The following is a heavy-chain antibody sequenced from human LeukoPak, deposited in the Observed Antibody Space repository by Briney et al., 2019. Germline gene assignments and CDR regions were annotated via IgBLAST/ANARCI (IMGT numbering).Heavy chain of an antibody. CDR3: AKVMRGIAVAGTSDY. CDR1: GFTFSSYA. Sequence: VGSLRLSCAASGFTFSSYAMSWVRQAPGKGLEWVSAISGSGGSTYYADSVKGRFTISRDNSMNTLYLQMNSLRAEDTAVYYCAKVMRGIAVAGTSDYWGQGTLVTVSS. D-gene: IGHD6-19*01. V-gene: IGHV3-23*01. J-gene: IGHJ4*02. CDR2: ISGSGGST.